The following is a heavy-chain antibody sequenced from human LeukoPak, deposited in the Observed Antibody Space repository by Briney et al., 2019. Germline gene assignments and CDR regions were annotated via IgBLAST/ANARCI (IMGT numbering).Heavy chain of an antibody. Sequence: GGSLRLSCAASGFTFSRYAMSWVREAPGKGLEWVSAISGSGGRTYYADSVKGRFTISRDNSKNTLYLKMNTLRAEDTAVYYCAKDIVDKEIGYGMDVWGQRATVTVSS. CDR1: GFTFSRYA. J-gene: IGHJ6*01. D-gene: IGHD1-26*01. CDR2: ISGSGGRT. V-gene: IGHV3-23*01. CDR3: AKDIVDKEIGYGMDV.